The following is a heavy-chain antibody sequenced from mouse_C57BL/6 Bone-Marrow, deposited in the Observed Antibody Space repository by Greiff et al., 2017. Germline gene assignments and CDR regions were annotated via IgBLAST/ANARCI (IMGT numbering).Heavy chain of an antibody. V-gene: IGHV14-1*01. D-gene: IGHD2-3*01. J-gene: IGHJ3*01. Sequence: EVNLVESGAELVRPGASVKLSCTASGFNIKDYYMHWVKQRPEQGLEWIGRIDPEDGDTAYAPKFPGKATMTADTSSNTAYLQLSSLTSEDTAVXYCTTPRWFGWFAYWGQGTLVTVSA. CDR1: GFNIKDYY. CDR2: IDPEDGDT. CDR3: TTPRWFGWFAY.